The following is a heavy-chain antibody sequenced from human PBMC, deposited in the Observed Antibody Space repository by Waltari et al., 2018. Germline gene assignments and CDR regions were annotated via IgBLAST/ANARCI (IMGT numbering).Heavy chain of an antibody. CDR3: ARAGGTSCYGAGCNWFDP. Sequence: VQLLESGGGLVQPGGSLRLSCAASGFTFSSYAMSWIRQPPGKGLEWIGEINHSGSTNYNPSLKSRVTISVDTSKNQFSLKLSSVTAADTAVYYCARAGGTSCYGAGCNWFDPWGQGTLVTVSS. CDR1: GFTFSSYA. D-gene: IGHD2-2*01. CDR2: INHSGST. V-gene: IGHV4-34*01. J-gene: IGHJ5*02.